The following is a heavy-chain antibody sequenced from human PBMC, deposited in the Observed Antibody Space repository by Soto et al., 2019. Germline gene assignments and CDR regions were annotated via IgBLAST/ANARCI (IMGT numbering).Heavy chain of an antibody. CDR1: GDSVSSSSVT. V-gene: IGHV6-1*01. Sequence: VQLQESGPGLVRPSQTLSLTCAISGDSVSSSSVTWNWIRQSPSRGLEWLGRTYYRSRWYNDYAEAVKSRIIINPDTSKNQFSLHLNSVTPEDTAVYYCVRLIGNSWLDFWGQGTLVTVSS. J-gene: IGHJ5*01. CDR2: TYYRSRWYN. CDR3: VRLIGNSWLDF. D-gene: IGHD1-26*01.